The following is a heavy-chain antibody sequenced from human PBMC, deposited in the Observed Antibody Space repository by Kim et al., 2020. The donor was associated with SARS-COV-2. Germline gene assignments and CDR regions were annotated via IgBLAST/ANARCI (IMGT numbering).Heavy chain of an antibody. Sequence: ASVKVSCKASGYTFTSYDLNWVRQATGQGLEWIGWMNPNTGKTGHAQRFQGRVTMTRDTSTSTAYMELSSLGSEDTAVYYCAREGGGDILFATLGKQEY. CDR1: GYTFTSYD. CDR3: AREGGGDILFATLGKQEY. CDR2: MNPNTGKT. J-gene: IGHJ1*01. V-gene: IGHV1-8*01. D-gene: IGHD3-16*01.